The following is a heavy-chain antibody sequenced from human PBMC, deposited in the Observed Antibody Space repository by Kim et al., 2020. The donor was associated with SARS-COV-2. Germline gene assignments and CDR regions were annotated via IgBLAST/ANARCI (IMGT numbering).Heavy chain of an antibody. CDR3: AKDDSGGYSPYYYVDY. V-gene: IGHV3-9*01. Sequence: DYVKRRFTMSRDNAKNSLYLQMNSLRAEDTALYYCAKDDSGGYSPYYYVDYWGQGTLVTVPS. D-gene: IGHD3-22*01. J-gene: IGHJ4*02.